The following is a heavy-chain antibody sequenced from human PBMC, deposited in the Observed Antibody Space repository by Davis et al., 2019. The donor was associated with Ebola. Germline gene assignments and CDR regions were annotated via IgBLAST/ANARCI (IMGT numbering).Heavy chain of an antibody. CDR2: IHYSGNT. D-gene: IGHD3-22*01. Sequence: MPSETLSLTCTVSGDSISNSYWSWIRQPPGKGPEWIGYIHYSGNTHYNPSLESRVTISVDTSKNQFSLKLSSVTAADTAVYYCARVRDSSGYSINYFDYWGQGTLVTVPS. J-gene: IGHJ4*02. CDR1: GDSISNSY. CDR3: ARVRDSSGYSINYFDY. V-gene: IGHV4-59*01.